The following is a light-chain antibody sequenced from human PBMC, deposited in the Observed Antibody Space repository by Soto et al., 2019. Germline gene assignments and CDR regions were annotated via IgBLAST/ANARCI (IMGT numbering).Light chain of an antibody. CDR3: AAWDDSLNGLWV. V-gene: IGLV1-44*01. J-gene: IGLJ3*02. Sequence: QSVLTQPPSASGTPGQRVTISWSGSSSNIGSNTVNWYQQLPGTAPKLLIYSNNQRPSGVPDRFSGSKSGTSASLAISGLQSEDEADYYCAAWDDSLNGLWVFGGGTQLTVL. CDR1: SSNIGSNT. CDR2: SNN.